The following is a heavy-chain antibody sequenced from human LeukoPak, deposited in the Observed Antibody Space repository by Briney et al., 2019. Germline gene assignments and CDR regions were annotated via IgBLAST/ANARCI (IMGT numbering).Heavy chain of an antibody. CDR2: IIPILGIA. Sequence: ASVKVSCKASGGTFSSYTISWVRRAPGQGLEWMGRIIPILGIANYAQKFQGRVTITADKSTSTAYMELSSLRSEDTAVYYCARDARVSSTSRGHWFDPWGQGTLVTVSS. D-gene: IGHD2-2*01. J-gene: IGHJ5*02. CDR1: GGTFSSYT. CDR3: ARDARVSSTSRGHWFDP. V-gene: IGHV1-69*04.